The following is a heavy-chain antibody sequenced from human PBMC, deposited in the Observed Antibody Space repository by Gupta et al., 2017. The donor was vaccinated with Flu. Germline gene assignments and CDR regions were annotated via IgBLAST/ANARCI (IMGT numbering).Heavy chain of an antibody. CDR2: ISYDGSNE. Sequence: QVQLVQSGGGAVQPGRALRTSCEASEFVFISYGIQWVRQAPGKGLEWVAFISYDGSNEYYADSVKGRFTISRDTSKKTHFLQMNSLRPDDTAVYYCAKGQFYNYGALNYWGQGTPVTVSS. V-gene: IGHV3-30*18. CDR3: AKGQFYNYGALNY. D-gene: IGHD1-20*01. J-gene: IGHJ4*02. CDR1: EFVFISYG.